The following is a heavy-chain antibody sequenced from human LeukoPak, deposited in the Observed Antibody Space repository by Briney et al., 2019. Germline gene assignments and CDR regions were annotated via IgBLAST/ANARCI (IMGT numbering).Heavy chain of an antibody. J-gene: IGHJ6*02. Sequence: GGSLRLSCAASGFTFSSYGMYWVRQAPGKGLEWVAVISYDGNNKQYADSVKGRFSISRDNSKNTVYLQMNSLRGEDTAVYYCVKDQRYCTSTNCYLYGGGPYSYYVVDVWGQGTTVTVSS. CDR3: VKDQRYCTSTNCYLYGGGPYSYYVVDV. D-gene: IGHD2-2*01. CDR2: ISYDGNNK. V-gene: IGHV3-30*18. CDR1: GFTFSSYG.